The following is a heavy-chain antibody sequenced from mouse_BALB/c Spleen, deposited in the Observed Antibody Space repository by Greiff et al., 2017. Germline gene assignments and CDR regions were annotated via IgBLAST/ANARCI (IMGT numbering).Heavy chain of an antibody. CDR2: ISSGGST. CDR1: GFTFSSYA. J-gene: IGHJ1*01. D-gene: IGHD2-4*01. Sequence: EVMLVESGGGLVKPGGSLKLSCAASGFTFSSYAMSWVRQTPEKRLEWVASISSGGSTYYPDSVKGRFTISRDNARNILYLQMSSLRSEDTAMYYCAREVGGLRGNWYFDVWGAGTTVTVSS. CDR3: AREVGGLRGNWYFDV. V-gene: IGHV5-6-5*01.